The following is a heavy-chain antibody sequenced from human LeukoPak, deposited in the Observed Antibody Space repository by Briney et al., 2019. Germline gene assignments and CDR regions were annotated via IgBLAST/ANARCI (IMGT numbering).Heavy chain of an antibody. CDR3: VRDTVGAFEY. Sequence: PGGSLRLSCTASGFTFGDYAMSWVRQAPGKGLVWVSRINSDGTGISHADSVKGRFTISRDNAKNTLYLQMNSLRAEDAAVYYCVRDTVGAFEYWGQGTLVTVPS. J-gene: IGHJ4*02. CDR2: INSDGTGI. D-gene: IGHD1-26*01. V-gene: IGHV3-74*01. CDR1: GFTFGDYA.